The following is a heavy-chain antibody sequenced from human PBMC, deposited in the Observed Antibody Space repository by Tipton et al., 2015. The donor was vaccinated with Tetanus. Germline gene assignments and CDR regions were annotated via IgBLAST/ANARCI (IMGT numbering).Heavy chain of an antibody. CDR2: IQGDEGTK. CDR3: VRGFPAYLDY. J-gene: IGHJ4*02. Sequence: SLRLSCAASGFSLRGYIIYWVRQAPGKALEWVAVIQGDEGTKYYADSVEGRFTISRDNSENTVHLQMNSLREEDTAVYHCVRGFPAYLDYWGQGTLVTVSS. CDR1: GFSLRGYI. V-gene: IGHV3-33*07.